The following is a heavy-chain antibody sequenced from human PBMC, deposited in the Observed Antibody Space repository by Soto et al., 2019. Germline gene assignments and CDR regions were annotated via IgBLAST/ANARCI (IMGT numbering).Heavy chain of an antibody. Sequence: GEALKISCKGSGYSFTSYWNSWVRQMPGKGLEWMGRIDPSDSCTNYSPSFQGHVTISADKSISTAYLQWSSLKASDTAMYYCAILENYDSKGFSDYWGQGTLVTVSS. CDR1: GYSFTSYW. CDR3: AILENYDSKGFSDY. CDR2: IDPSDSCT. D-gene: IGHD3-22*01. J-gene: IGHJ4*02. V-gene: IGHV5-10-1*01.